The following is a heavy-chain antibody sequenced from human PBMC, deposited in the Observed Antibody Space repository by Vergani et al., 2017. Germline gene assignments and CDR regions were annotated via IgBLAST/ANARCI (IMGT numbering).Heavy chain of an antibody. CDR1: EFTFSHFA. CDR3: SRYCTSTSCYVGGLGHYFGMDV. CDR2: ISYGGGST. J-gene: IGHJ6*02. D-gene: IGHD2-2*01. V-gene: IGHV3-23*01. Sequence: EVQMLESGGGLVQPGGSLRLSCAGSEFTFSHFAMSWVRQAPEKGLEWVSVISYGGGSTYYADSVKGRFTISRDNSRNMLYLYMDSLRVEDTAVYYCSRYCTSTSCYVGGLGHYFGMDVWGQGTTVTVSS.